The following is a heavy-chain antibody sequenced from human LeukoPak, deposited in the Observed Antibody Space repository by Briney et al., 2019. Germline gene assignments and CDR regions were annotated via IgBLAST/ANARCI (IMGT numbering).Heavy chain of an antibody. V-gene: IGHV3-23*01. CDR2: ISGSGGST. CDR1: GFTFDDYA. J-gene: IGHJ4*02. CDR3: AKSFTRAFLYFDY. Sequence: PGGSLRLSCAASGFTFDDYAIHWVRQAPGKGLEWVSAISGSGGSTHYADSVKGRFTISRDNSKNTLYLQMNSLRAEDTAVYYCAKSFTRAFLYFDYWGQGTLVTVSS. D-gene: IGHD2/OR15-2a*01.